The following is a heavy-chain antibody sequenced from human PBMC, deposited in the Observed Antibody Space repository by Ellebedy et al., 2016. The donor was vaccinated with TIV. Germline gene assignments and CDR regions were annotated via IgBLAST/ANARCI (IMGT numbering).Heavy chain of an antibody. J-gene: IGHJ4*02. Sequence: ASVKVSCKASGYTFTGYYMHWVRQAPGQGLEWMGWINPNSGGTNYAQKFQGRVTMTRDTSISTALMELSRLRSDDTAVYCCARLFAVADKRGGYWGQGTLVTVSS. D-gene: IGHD6-19*01. CDR3: ARLFAVADKRGGY. V-gene: IGHV1-2*02. CDR1: GYTFTGYY. CDR2: INPNSGGT.